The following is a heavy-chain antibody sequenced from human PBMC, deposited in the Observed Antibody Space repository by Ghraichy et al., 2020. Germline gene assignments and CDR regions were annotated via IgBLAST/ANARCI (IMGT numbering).Heavy chain of an antibody. J-gene: IGHJ4*02. CDR3: ARHRGIRGDFDY. V-gene: IGHV4-59*08. CDR2: IYYSGNT. Sequence: SETLSLTCTVSGGSISSYYWSWIRQPPGKGLEWTGYIYYSGNTNYNPSLKSRVTISVDTSKNQFSLKLSSVTAADTAVYYCARHRGIRGDFDYWGQGTLVTVSS. D-gene: IGHD3-10*01. CDR1: GGSISSYY.